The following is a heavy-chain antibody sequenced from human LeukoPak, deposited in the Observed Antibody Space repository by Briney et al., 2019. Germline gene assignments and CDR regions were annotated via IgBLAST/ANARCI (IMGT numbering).Heavy chain of an antibody. CDR3: ARDSHQIADYWYFDL. Sequence: PGGSLRLSCAASEFTFSSYSMNWVRQAPGKGLEWVSSISSSSSYIYYADSVKGRFTISRDNAKTSLYLQMNSLRAEDTAVYYCARDSHQIADYWYFDLWGRGTLVTVSS. J-gene: IGHJ2*01. CDR1: EFTFSSYS. V-gene: IGHV3-21*01. CDR2: ISSSSSYI.